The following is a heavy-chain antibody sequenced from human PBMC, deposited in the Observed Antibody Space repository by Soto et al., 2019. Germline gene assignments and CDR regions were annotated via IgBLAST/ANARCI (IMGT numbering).Heavy chain of an antibody. D-gene: IGHD6-19*01. CDR2: FNPNSGDT. CDR3: AREASAVISLDY. CDR1: GYIFTAYS. V-gene: IGHV1-2*02. Sequence: SVKVSCKASGYIFTAYSIHWVRQAPGQGLEWVGWFNPNSGDTIYAQKFQGRVTLTGDTPISTAYMELYSLTSDDTAVYYCAREASAVISLDYWGQGTLVTVSS. J-gene: IGHJ4*02.